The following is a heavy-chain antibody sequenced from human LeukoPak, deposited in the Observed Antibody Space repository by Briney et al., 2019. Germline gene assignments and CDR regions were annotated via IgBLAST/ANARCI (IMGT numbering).Heavy chain of an antibody. CDR1: GYTFTGYY. Sequence: GASVKVSCKASGYTFTGYYMHWVRQAPGQGLEWMGWINPNSGGTNYAQKFQGRVTMTRDTSISTAYMELSRLRSDDTAVYYCARPQNGGSLVWFDPWGQGTLVTVSS. J-gene: IGHJ5*02. D-gene: IGHD7-27*01. V-gene: IGHV1-2*02. CDR2: INPNSGGT. CDR3: ARPQNGGSLVWFDP.